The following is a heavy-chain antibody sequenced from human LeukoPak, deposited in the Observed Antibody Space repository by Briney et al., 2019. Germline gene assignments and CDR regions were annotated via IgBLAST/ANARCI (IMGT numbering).Heavy chain of an antibody. CDR3: ARDVASHMRLANYFDY. Sequence: ASVRVSCKASGYTFTSHYIHWVRQAPGQGLEWMGIISPSGGSTTYAQKFQGRVTMTRDTSTSTVYMDLSSLRSDDTAVYYCARDVASHMRLANYFDYWGQGALVIVSS. CDR2: ISPSGGST. CDR1: GYTFTSHY. V-gene: IGHV1-46*01. J-gene: IGHJ4*02. D-gene: IGHD2-2*01.